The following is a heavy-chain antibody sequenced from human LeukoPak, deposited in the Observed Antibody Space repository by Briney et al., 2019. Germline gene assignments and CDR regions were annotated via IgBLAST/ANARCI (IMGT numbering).Heavy chain of an antibody. Sequence: SETLSLTCAVYGGSFGGYYWSWIRQPSGKGLEWIGEINHSGSTNYNPSLKSRVTISVDTSKNQFSLKLSSVTAADTAVYYCARANGPFDYWGQGTLVTVSS. CDR1: GGSFGGYY. D-gene: IGHD2-8*01. CDR3: ARANGPFDY. J-gene: IGHJ4*02. V-gene: IGHV4-34*01. CDR2: INHSGST.